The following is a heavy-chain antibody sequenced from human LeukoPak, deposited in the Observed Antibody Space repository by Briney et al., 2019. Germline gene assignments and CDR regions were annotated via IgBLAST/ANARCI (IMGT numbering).Heavy chain of an antibody. V-gene: IGHV4-61*02. CDR2: IYTSGST. D-gene: IGHD3-10*01. Sequence: SETLSLTCTVSGGSISSGGYYWSWIRQPAGKGLEWIGRIYTSGSTNYNPSLKSRVTISVDTSKNQFSLKLSSVTAADTAVYYCARSRWLWFGESFNAFDIWGQGTMVTVSS. CDR1: GGSISSGGYY. CDR3: ARSRWLWFGESFNAFDI. J-gene: IGHJ3*02.